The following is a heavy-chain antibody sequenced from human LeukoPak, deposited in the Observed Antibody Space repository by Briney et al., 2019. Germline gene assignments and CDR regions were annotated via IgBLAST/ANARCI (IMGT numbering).Heavy chain of an antibody. V-gene: IGHV3-33*01. J-gene: IGHJ4*02. CDR3: ARRRGYYYDSSGYYLDY. CDR1: GLTFGSYG. CDR2: IWYDGSNK. Sequence: GGSLRLSSAASGLTFGSYGMHWVRQAPGKGLEWVAVIWYDGSNKYYADSVKGRFTISRDNSKNTLYLQMNSLRAEDTAVYYCARRRGYYYDSSGYYLDYWGQGTLVTVSS. D-gene: IGHD3-22*01.